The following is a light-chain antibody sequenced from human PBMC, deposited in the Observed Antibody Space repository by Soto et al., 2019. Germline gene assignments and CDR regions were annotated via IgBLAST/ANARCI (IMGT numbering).Light chain of an antibody. CDR1: QSVTSSY. J-gene: IGKJ5*01. CDR2: GAS. CDR3: QQYDISSIP. V-gene: IGKV3-20*01. Sequence: FRPSPCTLSLSPGERATLSCRASQSVTSSYLAWYQQKPGQAPRLLIFGASNRATGIPDRFSGSGSGTDFTLTISRLEPEDFAVYYCQQYDISSIPFGQGARLAIK.